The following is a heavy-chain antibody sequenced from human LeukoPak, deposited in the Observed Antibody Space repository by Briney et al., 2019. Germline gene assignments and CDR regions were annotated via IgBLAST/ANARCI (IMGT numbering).Heavy chain of an antibody. Sequence: ASVTVSCKASGYTFSGYYIHWVRQAPGQGLEWMGWSSPSSGGTNYAQKFQGRVTMTRDTSISTAYMEVSGLRSDDTAVYYCAREQPLSGWYYFDFWGQGTLVTVSS. CDR2: SSPSSGGT. D-gene: IGHD6-19*01. V-gene: IGHV1-2*02. J-gene: IGHJ4*02. CDR3: AREQPLSGWYYFDF. CDR1: GYTFSGYY.